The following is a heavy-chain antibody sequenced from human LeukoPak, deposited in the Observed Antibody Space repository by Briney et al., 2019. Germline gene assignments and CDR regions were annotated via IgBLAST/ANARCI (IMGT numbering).Heavy chain of an antibody. CDR3: AKDRGSSGGSFDY. Sequence: PGGSLRLSCAASGFTFSSYGMHWVRQAPGKGLEWVSAISGSGGSTYYADSVKGRFTISRDNSKNTLYLQMNSLRAEDTAVYYCAKDRGSSGGSFDYWGQGTLVTVSS. D-gene: IGHD6-19*01. V-gene: IGHV3-23*01. CDR1: GFTFSSYG. J-gene: IGHJ4*02. CDR2: ISGSGGST.